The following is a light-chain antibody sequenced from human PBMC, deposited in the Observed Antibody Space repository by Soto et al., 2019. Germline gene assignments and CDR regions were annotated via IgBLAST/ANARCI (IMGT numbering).Light chain of an antibody. J-gene: IGKJ5*01. CDR1: QSVSSY. CDR2: DAS. Sequence: EIVLTQSPATLSLSPGERATLSCRASQSVSSYLAWYQQKAGQAPRLLIYDASNRATGIPARFSGSGSGTDFTLTISSLDPEEFAVYFCQHRSNWPLTFGQGTRLEIK. V-gene: IGKV3-11*01. CDR3: QHRSNWPLT.